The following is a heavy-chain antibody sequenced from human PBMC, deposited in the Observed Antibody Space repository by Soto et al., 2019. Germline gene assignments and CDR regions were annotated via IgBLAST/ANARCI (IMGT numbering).Heavy chain of an antibody. CDR1: GGTFSSYA. D-gene: IGHD6-13*01. V-gene: IGHV1-69*13. J-gene: IGHJ3*02. CDR2: IIPIFGTA. CDR3: ARWGNHSSSWYCAFDI. Sequence: SVKVSCKAYGGTFSSYAISWVRQAPGQGLEWMGGIIPIFGTANYAQKFQGRVTITADESTSTAYMELSSLRSEDTAVYYCARWGNHSSSWYCAFDIWGQGTMVTVSS.